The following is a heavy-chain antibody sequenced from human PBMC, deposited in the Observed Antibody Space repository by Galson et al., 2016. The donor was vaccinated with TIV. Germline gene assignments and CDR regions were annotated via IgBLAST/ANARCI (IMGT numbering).Heavy chain of an antibody. D-gene: IGHD3-10*01. CDR3: AKIRVRGVYYFDY. CDR1: GFTFGTYA. Sequence: SLRLSCAASGFTFGTYAMNWLRQAPGKGLEWVSTISYTGDSTYYTDSVKGRFTISRDNSKNTLYLQMNSLRAEDTAIYYCAKIRVRGVYYFDYWGQGTPVTVSS. V-gene: IGHV3-23*01. CDR2: ISYTGDST. J-gene: IGHJ4*02.